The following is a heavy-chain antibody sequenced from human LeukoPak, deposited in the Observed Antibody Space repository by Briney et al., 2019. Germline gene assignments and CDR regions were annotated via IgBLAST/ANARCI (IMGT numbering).Heavy chain of an antibody. J-gene: IGHJ3*02. CDR2: MSPNSGST. CDR1: GYTFTSYD. Sequence: ASVKVSCKASGYTFTSYDINWVRQATGQGPEWMGWMSPNSGSTGYAQKFQGRVTITTDESTSTAYMELSSLSSENTAVYYCARVSSGYYYTDAFDIWGQGTMVTVSS. D-gene: IGHD3-22*01. V-gene: IGHV1-8*01. CDR3: ARVSSGYYYTDAFDI.